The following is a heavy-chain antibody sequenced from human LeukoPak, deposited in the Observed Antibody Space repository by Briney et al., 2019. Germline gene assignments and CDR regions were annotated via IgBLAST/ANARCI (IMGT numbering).Heavy chain of an antibody. J-gene: IGHJ4*02. D-gene: IGHD1/OR15-1a*01. CDR1: GDSISPYY. CDR2: FYYTDST. V-gene: IGHV4-59*01. CDR3: ARDRHWTNDWVFDY. Sequence: SETLSLTCRVSGDSISPYYWSWIRQPPGKGLEWIGYFYYTDSTDYNPSLKSRVTISGDTSKNQFSLTLSSVTAADTAVYYCARDRHWTNDWVFDYWGQGALVTVSS.